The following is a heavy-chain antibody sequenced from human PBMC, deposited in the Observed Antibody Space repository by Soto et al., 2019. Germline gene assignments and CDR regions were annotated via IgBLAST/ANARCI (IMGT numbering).Heavy chain of an antibody. CDR1: GGTFSSYA. J-gene: IGHJ4*02. D-gene: IGHD6-19*01. V-gene: IGHV1-69*12. CDR3: AREGDNIAVAGTVPYY. Sequence: QVQLVQSGAEVKKPGSSVKVSCKASGGTFSSYAISWVRQAPGQGLEWMGGIIPIFGTANYAQKFQGRVTITADESTRTAYMELRSLRSEDTSVYYCAREGDNIAVAGTVPYYWGQGTLVTVSS. CDR2: IIPIFGTA.